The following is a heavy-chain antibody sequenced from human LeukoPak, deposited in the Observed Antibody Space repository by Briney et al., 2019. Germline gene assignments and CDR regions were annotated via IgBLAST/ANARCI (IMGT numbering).Heavy chain of an antibody. CDR3: ARLYSRVGPFDY. J-gene: IGHJ4*02. CDR1: GFTVSSNS. CDR2: ISSSSPYI. D-gene: IGHD5-18*01. Sequence: KSGGSLRLSCTVSGFTVSSNSMSWVRQAPGKGLEWVASISSSSPYIYYTDSVKGRFTISRDNAKNSLYLQMNSLRAEDTAVYYCARLYSRVGPFDYWGQGTLVTVSS. V-gene: IGHV3-21*01.